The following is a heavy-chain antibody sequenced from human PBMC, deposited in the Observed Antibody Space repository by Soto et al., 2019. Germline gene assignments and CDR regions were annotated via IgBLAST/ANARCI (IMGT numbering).Heavy chain of an antibody. D-gene: IGHD1-26*01. J-gene: IGHJ3*02. CDR1: GCSISSYY. V-gene: IGHV4-59*01. CDR3: ASWADSGDAFDI. CDR2: IYYIGRT. Sequence: QVQLQESGPGLVKPSETLSLTCTVSGCSISSYYWSWIRQPPGKGLEWIGYIYYIGRTNYNPSLKSRVTISVDTSKTQFSLKLSSVTAADTAVYYCASWADSGDAFDIWGQGTMVTVSS.